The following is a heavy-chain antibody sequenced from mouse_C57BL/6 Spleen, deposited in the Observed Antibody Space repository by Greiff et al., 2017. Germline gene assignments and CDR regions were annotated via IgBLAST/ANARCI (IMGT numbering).Heavy chain of an antibody. CDR2: IRGKSNNYAT. Sequence: EVQVVESGGGLVKPKGSLKLSCAASGFSFNTYAMNWVRQAPGNGLEWVARIRGKSNNYATYYDDSVKDRFTISIDDSESMLYLQMNNLKTEDTAMYYCVKGGYFDVWGTGTSVTFSS. CDR3: VKGGYFDV. CDR1: GFSFNTYA. V-gene: IGHV10-1*01. J-gene: IGHJ1*03.